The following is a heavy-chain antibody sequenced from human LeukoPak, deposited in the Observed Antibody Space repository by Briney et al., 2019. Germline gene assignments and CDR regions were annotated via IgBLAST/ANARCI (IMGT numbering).Heavy chain of an antibody. CDR1: GFTFRSSW. D-gene: IGHD3-10*01. J-gene: IGHJ6*02. CDR3: AKSVSMVRGVISYGMDV. V-gene: IGHV3-23*01. Sequence: GGSLRLSCAASGFTFRSSWMHWVRQAPGKGLEWVSTMSGSGGSTYYADSVKGRFTISRDNSKNTLYLQMNSLGVEDTAVYYCAKSVSMVRGVISYGMDVWGQGTTVTVSS. CDR2: MSGSGGST.